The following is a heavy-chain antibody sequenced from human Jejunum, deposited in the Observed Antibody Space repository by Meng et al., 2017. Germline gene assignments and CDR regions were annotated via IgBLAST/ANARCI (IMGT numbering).Heavy chain of an antibody. CDR1: GVSTTAPFY. CDR2: VWPSGAT. CDR3: ARAIRERYFDS. J-gene: IGHJ4*02. D-gene: IGHD1-14*01. Sequence: QVAPLDSGPGLVKPSGPLSLNCTVSGVSTTAPFYWTWIRQAPGKGLEWIGEVWPSGATYYNPSLSSRITISIDTSNNQFSLEVAFLTAADTAVYYCARAIRERYFDSWGQGTLVTVSS. V-gene: IGHV4-4*02.